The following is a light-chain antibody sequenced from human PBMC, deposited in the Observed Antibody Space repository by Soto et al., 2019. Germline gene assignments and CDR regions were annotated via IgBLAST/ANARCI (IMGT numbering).Light chain of an antibody. J-gene: IGKJ1*01. CDR3: QHYNNWPPWT. V-gene: IGKV3-15*01. CDR1: QSVSVN. CDR2: GAS. Sequence: EIVMTQSPATLSASPGERATLFCRASQSVSVNLAWYQQKPGQAPRLLIYGASTRATGVPARFSGSGSGTDFTLTINSLQSEDFAVYYCQHYNNWPPWTFGQGTKVEIK.